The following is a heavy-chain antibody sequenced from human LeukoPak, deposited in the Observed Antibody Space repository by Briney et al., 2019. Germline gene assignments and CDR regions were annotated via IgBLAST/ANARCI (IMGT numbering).Heavy chain of an antibody. J-gene: IGHJ6*03. CDR1: GGSISSYY. Sequence: SETLSLTCTVSGGSISSYYWNWIRQPPGKGLEWIGYIYYSGSTNYNPSLKSRVTISVDTSKNQFSLKLSSVTAADTAVYYCARAGGFAGYMDVWGKGTTVTISS. D-gene: IGHD3-16*01. V-gene: IGHV4-59*01. CDR3: ARAGGFAGYMDV. CDR2: IYYSGST.